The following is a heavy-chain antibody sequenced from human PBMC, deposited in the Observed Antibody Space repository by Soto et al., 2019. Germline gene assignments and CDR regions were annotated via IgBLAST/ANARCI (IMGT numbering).Heavy chain of an antibody. CDR2: IYYSGST. CDR3: ASSHRGYSYGYGARVSAFDI. Sequence: SETLSLTCTVSGGSISSYYWSWIRQPPGKGLEWIGYIYYSGSTNYNPSLKSRVTISVDTSKNQFSLKLSSVTAADTAVYYCASSHRGYSYGYGARVSAFDIWGQGTMVTV. D-gene: IGHD5-18*01. V-gene: IGHV4-59*01. CDR1: GGSISSYY. J-gene: IGHJ3*02.